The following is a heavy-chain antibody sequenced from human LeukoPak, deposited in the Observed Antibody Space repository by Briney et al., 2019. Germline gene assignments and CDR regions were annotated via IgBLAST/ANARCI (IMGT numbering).Heavy chain of an antibody. V-gene: IGHV4-4*07. CDR3: ARESYSTSYLFDF. D-gene: IGHD6-6*01. Sequence: PSETLSLTCTVSGGSISSYYWSWIRQPAGKGLEWVGRVYTSGSTNYNPSLKSRVTMSVDTSKNQISLKVNSVTAADTAVYYCARESYSTSYLFDFWGQGTLVTVSS. CDR1: GGSISSYY. J-gene: IGHJ4*02. CDR2: VYTSGST.